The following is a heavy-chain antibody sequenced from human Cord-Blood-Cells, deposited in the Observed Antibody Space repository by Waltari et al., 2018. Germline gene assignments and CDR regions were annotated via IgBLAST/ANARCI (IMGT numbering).Heavy chain of an antibody. CDR2: ISAYNGNT. CDR3: ARAGYDILTGYINWFDP. D-gene: IGHD3-9*01. V-gene: IGHV1-18*01. CDR1: GYTFTSYG. J-gene: IGHJ5*02. Sequence: QVQLVPSAAEVKKHGTSVTVSCKASGYTFTSYGLSWVRQAPGQGLEWMGWISAYNGNTNYAQKLQGRVTMTTDTSTSTAYMELRSLRSDDTAVYYCARAGYDILTGYINWFDPWGQGTLVTVSS.